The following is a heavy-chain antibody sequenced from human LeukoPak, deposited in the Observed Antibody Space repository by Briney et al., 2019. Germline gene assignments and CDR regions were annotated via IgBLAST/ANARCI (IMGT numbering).Heavy chain of an antibody. Sequence: GGSLRLSCAASGFTFSNYGMHWVRQAPGRGLEWVAVISYDESQEYYVESVKGRFIISRDNAKNSLYLQMNSLRAEDTAVYYCARDPKAVANWFDPWGQGTLVTVSS. CDR2: ISYDESQE. CDR3: ARDPKAVANWFDP. J-gene: IGHJ5*02. D-gene: IGHD6-19*01. V-gene: IGHV3-33*01. CDR1: GFTFSNYG.